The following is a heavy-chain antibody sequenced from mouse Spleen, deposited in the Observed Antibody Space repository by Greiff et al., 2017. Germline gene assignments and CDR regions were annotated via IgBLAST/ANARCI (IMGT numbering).Heavy chain of an antibody. Sequence: QVQLQQPGAELVRPGASVKLSCKASGYTFTSYWINWVKQRPGQGLEWIGNIYPSDSYTNYNQKFKDKAALTVDKSSSTAYMQLSSPTSEDSAVYYCTRSRDGNYQAWFAYWGQGTLVTVSA. CDR1: GYTFTSYW. CDR2: IYPSDSYT. CDR3: TRSRDGNYQAWFAY. V-gene: IGHV1-69*02. J-gene: IGHJ3*01. D-gene: IGHD2-1*01.